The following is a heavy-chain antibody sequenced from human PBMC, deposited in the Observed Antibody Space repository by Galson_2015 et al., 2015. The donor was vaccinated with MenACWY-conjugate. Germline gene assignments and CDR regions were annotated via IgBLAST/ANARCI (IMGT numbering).Heavy chain of an antibody. D-gene: IGHD3-3*01. CDR3: TTRKPDAWGGLLFHFYMDV. J-gene: IGHJ6*03. Sequence: SLRLSCAGSAFTFSNAYMSWVRQAPGKGLEWVGRIKSQTDGGKIDYAAPVKGRFTISRNDSKNTLYLQMNSLKIEDTAVYYCTTRKPDAWGGLLFHFYMDVWGKGTTVTVSS. V-gene: IGHV3-15*01. CDR1: AFTFSNAY. CDR2: IKSQTDGGKI.